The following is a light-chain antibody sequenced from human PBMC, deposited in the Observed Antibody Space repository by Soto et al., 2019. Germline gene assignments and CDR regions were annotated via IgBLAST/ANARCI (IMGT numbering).Light chain of an antibody. CDR2: GAS. CDR1: QTLSSD. J-gene: IGKJ1*01. V-gene: IGKV3-15*01. Sequence: EIVLTQSPATLSVSPGETATLSCRASQTLSSDLVWYQQKPGQAPRLLVYGASARASGVPARFSGSGSGTEFTLTISGLQYEDFAIYYCQQYKNWPRTFGQGTKVEIK. CDR3: QQYKNWPRT.